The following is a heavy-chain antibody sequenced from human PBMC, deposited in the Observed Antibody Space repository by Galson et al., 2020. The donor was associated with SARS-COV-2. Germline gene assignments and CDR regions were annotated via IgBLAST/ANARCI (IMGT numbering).Heavy chain of an antibody. CDR2: IYYSGST. CDR1: GGSISSYY. J-gene: IGHJ4*02. CDR3: ARGDVGDSSGYYSYYFDY. Sequence: SETLSLTCTVSGGSISSYYWSWIRQPPGKGLEWIGYIYYSGSTNYNSSLKSRVTISVDTSKNQFSLKLSSVTAADTAVYYCARGDVGDSSGYYSYYFDYWGQGTLVTVSS. D-gene: IGHD3-22*01. V-gene: IGHV4-59*01.